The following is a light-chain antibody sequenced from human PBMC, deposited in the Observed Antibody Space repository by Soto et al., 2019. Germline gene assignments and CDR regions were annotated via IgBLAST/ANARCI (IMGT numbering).Light chain of an antibody. V-gene: IGKV1-5*03. J-gene: IGKJ1*01. CDR2: KTP. Sequence: DIHMTQSPSTLSASVGDRVTITCRASQSLTMWLARYQQKPGKAPNLLIYKTPSLESGVPSRFSGSGSGTEFTLTISSLQPDDFATYYCQHWTDYSWTFGQGTKVQVK. CDR3: QHWTDYSWT. CDR1: QSLTMW.